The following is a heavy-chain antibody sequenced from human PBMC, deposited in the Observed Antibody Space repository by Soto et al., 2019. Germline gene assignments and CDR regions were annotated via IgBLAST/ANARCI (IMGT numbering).Heavy chain of an antibody. CDR1: GFTFSDYY. D-gene: IGHD4-17*01. Sequence: GGSLRLSCAASGFTFSDYYMSWIRQAPGKGLEWVSYISSSGSTIYYADSVKGRFTISRDNAKNSLYLQMNSLRAEDTAVYYCASPATDYGDYSSYWYFDLWGRGTLVTVSS. CDR2: ISSSGSTI. V-gene: IGHV3-11*01. J-gene: IGHJ2*01. CDR3: ASPATDYGDYSSYWYFDL.